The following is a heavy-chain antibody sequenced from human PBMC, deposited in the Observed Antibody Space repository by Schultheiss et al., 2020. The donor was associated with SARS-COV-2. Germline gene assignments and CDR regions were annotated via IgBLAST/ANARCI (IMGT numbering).Heavy chain of an antibody. V-gene: IGHV3-30-3*01. CDR2: ISYDGSNK. CDR3: ARVAYYYDSNGYYRFDY. CDR1: GFTFSSYA. J-gene: IGHJ4*02. D-gene: IGHD3-22*01. Sequence: GGSLRLSCAASGFTFSSYAMHWVRQAPGKGLEWVAVISYDGSNKYYADSVKGRFTISRDNSKNTLYLQMNSLRAEDTAVYYCARVAYYYDSNGYYRFDYWGQGTLVTVSS.